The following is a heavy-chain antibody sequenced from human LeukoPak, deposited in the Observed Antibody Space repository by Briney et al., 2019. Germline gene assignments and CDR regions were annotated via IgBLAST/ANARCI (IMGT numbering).Heavy chain of an antibody. CDR1: GYTFTGYY. CDR2: INPNSGGT. J-gene: IGHJ4*02. Sequence: GASVKVSCKASGYTFTGYYMHWVRQASGQGLEWMGWINPNSGGTNYAQKFQGRVTMTRDTSISTAYMELSRLRSDDTAVYYCARNGGFGELLADYWGQGTLVTVSS. CDR3: ARNGGFGELLADY. D-gene: IGHD3-10*01. V-gene: IGHV1-2*02.